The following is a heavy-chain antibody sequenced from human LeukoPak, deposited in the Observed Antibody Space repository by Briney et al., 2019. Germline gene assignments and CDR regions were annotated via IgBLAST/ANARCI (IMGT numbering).Heavy chain of an antibody. CDR3: AKDREYYFDY. CDR2: VSNSGSSI. J-gene: IGHJ4*02. V-gene: IGHV3-11*04. Sequence: PGGSLRLSCAASGFTFSDEYMSWIRQAPGKGLGWISCVSNSGSSIYYADSVKGRFSISRDNVKNSLYLQMNSLRVEDTAVYYCAKDREYYFDYWGQGTLVTVSS. CDR1: GFTFSDEY. D-gene: IGHD3-10*01.